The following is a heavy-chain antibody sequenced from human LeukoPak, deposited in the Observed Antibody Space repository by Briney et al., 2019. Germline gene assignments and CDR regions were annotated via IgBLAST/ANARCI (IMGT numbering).Heavy chain of an antibody. CDR2: ISDSGFTT. CDR3: ARSHSSSWYSAPGGY. CDR1: GFTFSSYA. J-gene: IGHJ4*02. V-gene: IGHV3-23*01. Sequence: GGSLRLSCAASGFTFSSYAMNWVRQAPGKGLEWVSVISDSGFTTYYADSVKGRFTISRDNSKNTLFLQMNSLRAEDTAVYYCARSHSSSWYSAPGGYWGQGTLVTVSS. D-gene: IGHD6-13*01.